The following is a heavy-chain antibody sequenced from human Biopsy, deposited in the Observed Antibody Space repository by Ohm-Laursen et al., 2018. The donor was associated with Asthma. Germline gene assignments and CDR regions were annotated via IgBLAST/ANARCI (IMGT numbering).Heavy chain of an antibody. CDR2: ISGYNGDT. D-gene: IGHD2-15*01. V-gene: IGHV1-18*04. CDR1: GYTFSNYA. CDR3: VRDKVVVVPGSKGPTDWFDP. Sequence: SVKVSCKASGYTFSNYAISWVRQAPGRGLEWMDWISGYNGDTKFAQNVKGRLSLTTDTSTSTAYMELRSLTSDDTAVYYCVRDKVVVVPGSKGPTDWFDPWGQGTLVTVSS. J-gene: IGHJ5*02.